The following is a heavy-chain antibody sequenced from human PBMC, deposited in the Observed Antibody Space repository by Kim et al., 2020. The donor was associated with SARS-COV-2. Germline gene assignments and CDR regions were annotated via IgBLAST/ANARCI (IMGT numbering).Heavy chain of an antibody. CDR1: GFTFSSYA. CDR2: ISGSGGST. D-gene: IGHD3-10*01. V-gene: IGHV3-23*01. Sequence: GGSLRLSCAASGFTFSSYAMSWVRQAPGKGLEWVSAISGSGGSTYYADSVKGRFTISRDNSKNTLYLQMNSLRAEDTAVYYCAKRGSGSYHRAGGMDVWGQGTTVTVSS. CDR3: AKRGSGSYHRAGGMDV. J-gene: IGHJ6*02.